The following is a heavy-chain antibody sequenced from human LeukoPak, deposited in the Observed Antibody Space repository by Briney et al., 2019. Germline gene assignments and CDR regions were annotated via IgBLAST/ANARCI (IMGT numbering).Heavy chain of an antibody. CDR2: IKSKTDGGTT. D-gene: IGHD3-9*01. CDR3: TTPYYDILTGH. J-gene: IGHJ4*02. CDR1: GFTFSNAW. Sequence: GGSLRLPCAASGFTFSNAWMSWVRQAPGKGLEWVGRIKSKTDGGTTDYAAPVKGRFTISRDDSKNTLYLQMNSLKTEDTAVYYCTTPYYDILTGHWGQGTLVTVSS. V-gene: IGHV3-15*01.